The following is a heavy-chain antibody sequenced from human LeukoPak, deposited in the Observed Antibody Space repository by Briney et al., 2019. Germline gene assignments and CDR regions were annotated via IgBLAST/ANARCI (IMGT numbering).Heavy chain of an antibody. Sequence: GGSLRDSCVDTGFTFTSYVTNGVGQAPGKVLEWVSVISGRGGGTNYAGSVKGRLTTSRDNSKNTLYLQMNSLSGEDPAVYYCEKVRVGATIDDWGGGTVVSVSS. J-gene: IGHJ4*02. CDR1: GFTFTSYV. CDR2: ISGRGGGT. CDR3: EKVRVGATIDD. D-gene: IGHD1-26*01. V-gene: IGHV3-23*01.